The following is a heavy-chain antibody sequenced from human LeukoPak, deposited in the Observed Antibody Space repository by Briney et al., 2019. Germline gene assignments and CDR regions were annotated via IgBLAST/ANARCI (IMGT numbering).Heavy chain of an antibody. J-gene: IGHJ6*03. V-gene: IGHV1-69*05. CDR2: IIPIFGTA. CDR3: ARGQPLIAAAGTDYYYYMDV. CDR1: GGTFSSYA. D-gene: IGHD6-13*01. Sequence: SVKVSCKASGGTFSSYAISWVRQAPGQGLEWMGGIIPIFGTANYAQKFQGRVTITTDESTSTAYMELSSLRSEDTAVYYCARGQPLIAAAGTDYYYYMDVWGKGTTVTVSS.